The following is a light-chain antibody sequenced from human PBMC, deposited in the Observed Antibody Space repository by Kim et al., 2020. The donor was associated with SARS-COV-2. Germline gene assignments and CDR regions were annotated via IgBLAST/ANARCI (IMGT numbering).Light chain of an antibody. CDR1: SSDVGNYDR. V-gene: IGLV2-18*02. J-gene: IGLJ3*02. CDR2: EVT. Sequence: GQSVTISCTGTSSDVGNYDRVSWYQQPPGTAPKLMIYEVTNRPSGVPDRFSGSKSGNTASLTISGLQAEDEADYYCTSHTSSNTWVFCGGTQLTVL. CDR3: TSHTSSNTWV.